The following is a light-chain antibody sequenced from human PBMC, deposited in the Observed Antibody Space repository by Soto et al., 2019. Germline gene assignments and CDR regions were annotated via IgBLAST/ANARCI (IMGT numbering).Light chain of an antibody. CDR1: QSVSSNY. CDR3: QQYGSSPPTT. V-gene: IGKV3-20*01. Sequence: EIVLTQSPGTLSLTPGERATLSCRASQSVSSNYLAWYQQKPGQAPRLLIYGASSRATGIPDRFSGSGSGTHFALTISRLEPEDCAVYYCQQYGSSPPTTVGQGPKVDIK. J-gene: IGKJ1*01. CDR2: GAS.